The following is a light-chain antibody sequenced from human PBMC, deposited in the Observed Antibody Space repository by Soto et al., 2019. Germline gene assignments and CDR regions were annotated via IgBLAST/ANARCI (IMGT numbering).Light chain of an antibody. J-gene: IGKJ5*01. CDR3: QQYNSYPIT. CDR2: DAS. Sequence: DIQMTQSPSSLSSSVGDRVTISCRASQGIGNDLAWYQQKPGKAPKLLIYDASNLESGVPSRFSGSGSGTEFTLTISSLQPDDFATYYCQQYNSYPITFGQGTRLEIK. CDR1: QGIGND. V-gene: IGKV1-17*01.